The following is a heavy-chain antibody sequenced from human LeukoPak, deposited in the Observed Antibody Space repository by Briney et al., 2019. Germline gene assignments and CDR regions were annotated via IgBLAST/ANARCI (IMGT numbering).Heavy chain of an antibody. J-gene: IGHJ6*03. CDR2: IYYSGST. CDR1: GGSISSHY. Sequence: SETLSLTCTVSGGSISSHYWSWIRQPPGKGLEWIGYIYYSGSTNYNPSLKSRVTISVDTSKNQFSPKLSSVTAADTAVYYCARDADYYYYYVDVWGKGTTVTVSS. V-gene: IGHV4-59*11. CDR3: ARDADYYYYYVDV.